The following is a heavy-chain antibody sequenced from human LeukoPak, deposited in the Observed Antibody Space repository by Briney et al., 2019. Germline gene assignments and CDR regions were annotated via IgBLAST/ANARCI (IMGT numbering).Heavy chain of an antibody. CDR1: GYTFTSYA. V-gene: IGHV1-3*01. CDR2: INAGNGNT. Sequence: AASVKVSCKASGYTFTSYAMHWVRQAPGQRLEWMGWINAGNGNTKYSQKFQGRVTITRDTSASTAYMELSSLRSEDTAVYYCARDTAWGSSGLGYWGQGTLVTVSS. D-gene: IGHD3-22*01. J-gene: IGHJ4*02. CDR3: ARDTAWGSSGLGY.